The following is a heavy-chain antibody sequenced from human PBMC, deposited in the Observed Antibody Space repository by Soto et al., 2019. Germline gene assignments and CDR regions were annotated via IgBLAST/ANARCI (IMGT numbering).Heavy chain of an antibody. CDR2: INSDGSRT. D-gene: IGHD2-2*01. J-gene: IGHJ6*02. CDR3: ARDLSSCSSARCYSFYYGMDV. V-gene: IGHV3-74*01. CDR1: GFNFSRFW. Sequence: EVQLVESGGGLVQPGGSLRLSCTASGFNFSRFWTHWVSQVPGRGLVWVSHINSDGSRTSYADSVKGRFTISRDNAKNKLYLQMNSLRAEDTAVYYCARDLSSCSSARCYSFYYGMDVWGQGTTVTVSS.